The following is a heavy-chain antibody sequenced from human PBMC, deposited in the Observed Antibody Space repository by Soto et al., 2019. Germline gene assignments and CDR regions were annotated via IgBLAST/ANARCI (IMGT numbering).Heavy chain of an antibody. J-gene: IGHJ4*02. Sequence: QVQLVQSGAEVKQPGSSVKVSCKASGGTFSSYAISWVRQAPGQGLEWMGGIIPIFGTANYAQKFQGRVTITADESTGTAYMELSSLTSYDTGVYYCAREEYYYDSSGPAQSFDYWGQGTLVTVSS. D-gene: IGHD3-22*01. CDR1: GGTFSSYA. CDR2: IIPIFGTA. CDR3: AREEYYYDSSGPAQSFDY. V-gene: IGHV1-69*01.